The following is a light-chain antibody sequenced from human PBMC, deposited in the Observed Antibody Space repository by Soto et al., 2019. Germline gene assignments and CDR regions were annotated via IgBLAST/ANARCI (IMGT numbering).Light chain of an antibody. CDR2: DAS. V-gene: IGKV1-39*01. Sequence: DILLTQSPSALSASVGARVTITCRARQTISTYLNWYRQRPAKAPELLIYDASGLQTGIPSRFSGSGAGTDFTLTINALQTEDFATYYCQHSYETPWTFGQGTKVDIK. J-gene: IGKJ1*01. CDR1: QTISTY. CDR3: QHSYETPWT.